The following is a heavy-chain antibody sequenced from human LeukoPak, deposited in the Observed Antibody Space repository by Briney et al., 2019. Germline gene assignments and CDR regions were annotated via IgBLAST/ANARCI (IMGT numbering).Heavy chain of an antibody. D-gene: IGHD6-19*01. CDR1: GFTFSNAW. CDR3: TTMPQWPWSYIDY. Sequence: GGSLRLSCAASGFTFSNAWMSWARQAPGKGLEWVGRIKSKTDGGTTDYAAPVKGRFTISRDDSKNTLYLQMNSLKTEDTAVYYCTTMPQWPWSYIDYWGQGTLVTVSS. J-gene: IGHJ4*02. V-gene: IGHV3-15*01. CDR2: IKSKTDGGTT.